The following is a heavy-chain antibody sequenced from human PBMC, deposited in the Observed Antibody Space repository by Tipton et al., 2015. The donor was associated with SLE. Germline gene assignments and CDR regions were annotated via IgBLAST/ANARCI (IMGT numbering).Heavy chain of an antibody. Sequence: TLSLTCIVSGDSLIKYYWNWFRQSPGKRLEWIGYVFYTGSTNYNPSFKSRVTISVDTSNNQFSLRLDSLTDADTAIYYCARNKATPDYWGQGTLVTVSS. CDR3: ARNKATPDY. V-gene: IGHV4-59*01. J-gene: IGHJ4*02. D-gene: IGHD4-23*01. CDR1: GDSLIKYY. CDR2: VFYTGST.